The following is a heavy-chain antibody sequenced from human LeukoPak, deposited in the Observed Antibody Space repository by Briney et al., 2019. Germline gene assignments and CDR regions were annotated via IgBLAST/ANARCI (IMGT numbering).Heavy chain of an antibody. V-gene: IGHV4-4*02. CDR1: GDFISSTNW. J-gene: IGHJ4*02. CDR2: SYHSGST. Sequence: PSETLSLTCAVSGDFISSTNWCSWVRQPPGKGLEWIGESYHSGSTNFNPSLKSRVTISVDKSKNQFSLRLSSVTAADTAVYYCGSGGELEIVAHFDYWGQGTLVTVSS. CDR3: GSGGELEIVAHFDY. D-gene: IGHD5-12*01.